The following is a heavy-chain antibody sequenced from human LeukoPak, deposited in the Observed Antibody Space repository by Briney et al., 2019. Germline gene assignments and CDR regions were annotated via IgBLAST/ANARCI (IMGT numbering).Heavy chain of an antibody. Sequence: SGPTLVEPTQTLTLTCTFSGFSLSTSGVGVAWIRQPPGKALEWLALIYWNDDKRYSPSLKSRLTITKDTSKNQVVLTMTNMDPVDTATYYCAHRPGVWGSYRYPNLYNWFDPWGQGTLVTVSS. CDR3: AHRPGVWGSYRYPNLYNWFDP. D-gene: IGHD3-16*02. J-gene: IGHJ5*02. CDR1: GFSLSTSGVG. V-gene: IGHV2-5*01. CDR2: IYWNDDK.